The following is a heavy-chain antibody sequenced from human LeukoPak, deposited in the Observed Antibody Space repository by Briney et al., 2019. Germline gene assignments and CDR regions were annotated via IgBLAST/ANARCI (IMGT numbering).Heavy chain of an antibody. J-gene: IGHJ4*02. CDR3: AKVIREVDMSYDY. V-gene: IGHV3-23*01. Sequence: GGSLRLSCAASGFTFSNYAMSWVRQAPGKGLEWVSAIHYSGGSTYYADSVKGRFTISRDNSKNTLYLQMNSLRAEDTAVYYCAKVIREVDMSYDYWGQGTLVTVSS. CDR1: GFTFSNYA. D-gene: IGHD5-24*01. CDR2: IHYSGGST.